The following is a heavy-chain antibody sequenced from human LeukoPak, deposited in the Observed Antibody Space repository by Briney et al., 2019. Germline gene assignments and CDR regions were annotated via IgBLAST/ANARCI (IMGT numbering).Heavy chain of an antibody. CDR2: ISSGSTYI. CDR1: GFTFSSYS. CDR3: ARVSSRRLPPSYSYDRRNYFDY. J-gene: IGHJ4*02. V-gene: IGHV3-21*01. Sequence: GGSLRLSCAASGFTFSSYSMNWVRQAPGKGLGWVSSISSGSTYIYYADSLKGRFTISRDNAKNSLYLQMNSLRAEDTAVYYCARVSSRRLPPSYSYDRRNYFDYWGQGTLVTVSS. D-gene: IGHD3-22*01.